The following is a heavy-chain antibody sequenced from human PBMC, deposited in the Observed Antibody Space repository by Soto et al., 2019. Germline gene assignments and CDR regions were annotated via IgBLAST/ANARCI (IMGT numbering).Heavy chain of an antibody. CDR2: MQPSTGRT. V-gene: IGHV1-8*01. Sequence: ASVKVSCKASGYSFTSLDINWVRQTAGQGLGWMGWMQPSTGRTGYAQKFQGRVTMTRDTSINTAYMELTTLTSDDTAFYYCARGVSTGVDYWGQGTLVTVSS. D-gene: IGHD1-26*01. CDR3: ARGVSTGVDY. CDR1: GYSFTSLD. J-gene: IGHJ4*02.